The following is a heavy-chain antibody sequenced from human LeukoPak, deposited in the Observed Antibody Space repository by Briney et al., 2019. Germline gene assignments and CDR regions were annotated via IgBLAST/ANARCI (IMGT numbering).Heavy chain of an antibody. D-gene: IGHD3-22*01. V-gene: IGHV3-23*01. CDR1: GFTFTSYA. J-gene: IGHJ4*02. CDR3: AKDFYESSGYSFDY. Sequence: SGGSLRLSCAASGFTFTSYAMSWGRQAPGEGLGWVSSISASGGNIYYADSVKGRFTISRDNSQNPLYLQMDSRSAEDTAIYYCAKDFYESSGYSFDYWGQGTLVAVSS. CDR2: ISASGGNI.